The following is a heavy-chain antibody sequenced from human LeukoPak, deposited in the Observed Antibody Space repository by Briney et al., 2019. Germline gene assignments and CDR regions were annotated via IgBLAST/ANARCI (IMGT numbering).Heavy chain of an antibody. V-gene: IGHV1-69*05. Sequence: ASVKVSCKASGGTFSSYAISWVRQAPGQGLEWMRGIIPIFGTANYAQKFQGRVTITTDESTSTAYMELSSLRSEDTAVYYCAGTNQLLWVKDIVVVVAATVPPRDWGQGTLVTVSS. CDR2: IIPIFGTA. CDR3: AGTNQLLWVKDIVVVVAATVPPRD. CDR1: GGTFSSYA. D-gene: IGHD2-15*01. J-gene: IGHJ4*02.